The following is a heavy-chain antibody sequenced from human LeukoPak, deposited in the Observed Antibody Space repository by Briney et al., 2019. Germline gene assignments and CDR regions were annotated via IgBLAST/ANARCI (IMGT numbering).Heavy chain of an antibody. J-gene: IGHJ5*01. D-gene: IGHD3-22*01. V-gene: IGHV3-30*03. CDR3: ARPMNEYDSSGFFQS. CDR2: ISYDGSNK. CDR1: GFTFSSYG. Sequence: PGGSLRLSCAASGFTFSSYGMHWVRQAPGKGLESVAVISYDGSNKYYADSVQGRFTISRDNSKNVLHLQMNSLRLEDTAVYYCARPMNEYDSSGFFQSWGHGTLVTVSS.